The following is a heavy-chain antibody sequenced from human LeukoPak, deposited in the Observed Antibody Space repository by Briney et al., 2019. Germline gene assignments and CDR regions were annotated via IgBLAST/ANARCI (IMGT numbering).Heavy chain of an antibody. J-gene: IGHJ4*02. Sequence: QTGGSLRLSCAASGFTFSDYYIDWVRQAPGKGLEWVSAISGSGGSTYYADSVKGRFTISRDNSKNTLYLQMNSLRAEDTAVYYCAKEGLRRRSDFDYWGQGTLVTVSS. CDR1: GFTFSDYY. D-gene: IGHD4-17*01. CDR2: ISGSGGST. CDR3: AKEGLRRRSDFDY. V-gene: IGHV3-23*01.